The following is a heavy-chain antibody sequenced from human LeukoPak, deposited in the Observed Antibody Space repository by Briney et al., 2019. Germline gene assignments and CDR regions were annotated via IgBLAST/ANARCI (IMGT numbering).Heavy chain of an antibody. CDR3: AVAGVRYYDSSGLHAFDF. D-gene: IGHD3-22*01. Sequence: AETLSLTCTVSGGSISSRSHCWGWIRQPPGKGLEWIGTMFYSGSTYYNPSLKSRVAISVDTSENQFSLELNSVTATDTAVYYCAVAGVRYYDSSGLHAFDFWGRGTMVTVSS. J-gene: IGHJ3*01. V-gene: IGHV4-39*01. CDR1: GGSISSRSHC. CDR2: MFYSGST.